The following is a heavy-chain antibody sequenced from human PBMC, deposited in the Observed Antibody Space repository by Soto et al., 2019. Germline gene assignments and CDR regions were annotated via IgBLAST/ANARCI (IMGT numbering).Heavy chain of an antibody. V-gene: IGHV1-18*01. CDR1: GYTFTSYG. Sequence: ASVKVSCKASGYTFTSYGISWVRQAPGQGLEWMGWISAYNGNTNYAQKLQGRVTMTTDTSTSTAYMELRSLRSDDTAVYYCARAPLESYYYYGIDVWGQGTTVTVSS. J-gene: IGHJ6*02. CDR3: ARAPLESYYYYGIDV. CDR2: ISAYNGNT. D-gene: IGHD1-1*01.